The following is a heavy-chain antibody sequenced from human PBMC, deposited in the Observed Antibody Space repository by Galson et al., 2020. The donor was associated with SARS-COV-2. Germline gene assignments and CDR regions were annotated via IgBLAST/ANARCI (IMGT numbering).Heavy chain of an antibody. CDR1: GFTFSDYA. CDR2: ISGSGGTT. Sequence: GGSLRLSCAASGFTFSDYAMSWVRQAPGKGLEWVSGISGSGGTTNYADSVKGRFTISRDNSKNTLYLQMNILRAEDTAVYYCAKNRYGSGWLASMDVWGQGTTVTVSS. D-gene: IGHD6-19*01. V-gene: IGHV3-23*01. J-gene: IGHJ6*02. CDR3: AKNRYGSGWLASMDV.